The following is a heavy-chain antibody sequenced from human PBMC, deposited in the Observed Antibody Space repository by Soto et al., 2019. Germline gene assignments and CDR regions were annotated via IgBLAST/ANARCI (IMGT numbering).Heavy chain of an antibody. Sequence: PSETLSLTCTVSGGSISSGGYYWSWIRQHPGKGLEWIGYIYYSGSTYYNPSLKSRVTISVDTSKNQFSLKLSSVTAADTAVYYCARYQGRSSSGWWSWFDPWGQGTLVTVSS. CDR1: GGSISSGGYY. CDR3: ARYQGRSSSGWWSWFDP. V-gene: IGHV4-31*03. D-gene: IGHD6-19*01. J-gene: IGHJ5*02. CDR2: IYYSGST.